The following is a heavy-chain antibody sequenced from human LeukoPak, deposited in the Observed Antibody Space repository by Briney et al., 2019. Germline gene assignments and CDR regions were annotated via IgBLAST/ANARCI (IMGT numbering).Heavy chain of an antibody. V-gene: IGHV4-59*01. CDR2: IYYSGST. Sequence: SETLSLTCTVSGGSISSYYWSWIRQPPGKGLEWIGYIYYSGSTNYNPSLKSRVTISVDTPKNQFSLKLSSVTAADTAVYYCARAPQTTVIPLGYYYYYMDVWGKGTTVTVSS. J-gene: IGHJ6*03. CDR3: ARAPQTTVIPLGYYYYYMDV. CDR1: GGSISSYY. D-gene: IGHD4-11*01.